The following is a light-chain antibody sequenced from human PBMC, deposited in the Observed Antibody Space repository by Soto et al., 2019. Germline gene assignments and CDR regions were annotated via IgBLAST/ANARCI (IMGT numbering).Light chain of an antibody. Sequence: QSVLTQPPSASGTPGQRVTISCSGSGSNIGSNTVNWYQQLPGTAPKLLIYSNHHRPSGVPDRLSGSKSGTSASLAISGLQSEDEADYYCATWDDSLNGVVFGGGTKLTVL. CDR1: GSNIGSNT. CDR3: ATWDDSLNGVV. V-gene: IGLV1-44*01. J-gene: IGLJ2*01. CDR2: SNH.